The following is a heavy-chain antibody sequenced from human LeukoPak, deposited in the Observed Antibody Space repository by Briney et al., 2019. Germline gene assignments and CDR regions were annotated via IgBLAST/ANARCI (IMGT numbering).Heavy chain of an antibody. CDR3: ARGPTVTFNYHYGMDV. J-gene: IGHJ6*02. CDR1: GFTFSDHY. V-gene: IGHV3-72*01. D-gene: IGHD4-17*01. Sequence: GGSLRLSCATSGFTFSDHYMDWVRQAPGKGLEWVARTRTKAKDYTTEYAASVKGKFTVSRDESMHSLYLQMNSLKTEDTAVYYCARGPTVTFNYHYGMDVWGQGTTVTVSS. CDR2: TRTKAKDYTT.